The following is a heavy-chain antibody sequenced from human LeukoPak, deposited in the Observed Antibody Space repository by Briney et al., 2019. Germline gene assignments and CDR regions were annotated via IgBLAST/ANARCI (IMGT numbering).Heavy chain of an antibody. CDR1: GYTFTKYT. D-gene: IGHD6-19*01. CDR2: INAGNGNT. J-gene: IGHJ4*02. Sequence: GASVKVSCKASGYTFTKYTIHWVRQAPGQRLEWMGWINAGNGNTKYSQKFQGRVTITRDTSASTAYMELSSRRSEDTAVYYCARDGDTSGWYTIYYFDYWGQGTLVTVSS. CDR3: ARDGDTSGWYTIYYFDY. V-gene: IGHV1-3*01.